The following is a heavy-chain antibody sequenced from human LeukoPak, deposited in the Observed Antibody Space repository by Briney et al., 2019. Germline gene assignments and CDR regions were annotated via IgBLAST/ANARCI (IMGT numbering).Heavy chain of an antibody. J-gene: IGHJ4*02. V-gene: IGHV1-2*02. Sequence: ASVKVSCKASGYTFTGYYIHWVRQAPGRGLEWMGWINPHSGGTNYAQKFQGRVTMTRDTSISTAYMELSRLRSDDTAVYYCVRSGSYFDYWGQGTLVTVSS. CDR1: GYTFTGYY. CDR3: VRSGSYFDY. D-gene: IGHD3-10*01. CDR2: INPHSGGT.